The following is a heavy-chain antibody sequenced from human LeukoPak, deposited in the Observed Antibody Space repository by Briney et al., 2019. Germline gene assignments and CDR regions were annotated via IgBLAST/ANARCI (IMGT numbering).Heavy chain of an antibody. CDR3: ARTSMVRDPYYYYGMDV. CDR1: GFTFSSYW. CDR2: IKQDGSEK. J-gene: IGHJ6*02. Sequence: GGSLRLSCAASGFTFSSYWMSWVRQAPGKGLEWVANIKQDGSEKYYVDSVKGRFTISRDNAKNSLYLQMNSLRAEDTAVYYCARTSMVRDPYYYYGMDVWGQGTTVTVSS. V-gene: IGHV3-7*01. D-gene: IGHD3-10*01.